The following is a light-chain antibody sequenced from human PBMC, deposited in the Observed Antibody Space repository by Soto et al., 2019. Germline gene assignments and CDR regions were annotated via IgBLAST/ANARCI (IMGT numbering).Light chain of an antibody. CDR1: QSISAW. J-gene: IGKJ1*01. CDR2: DAS. Sequence: DIQMTQSPSTLSASVGDRGTITCRASQSISAWLAWYQQKPGKAPKLLIYDASILESGVPSRFSGSGSGTEFSLTISSLQPDDFATYSCQQYSSYRTFGQGTKVEIK. CDR3: QQYSSYRT. V-gene: IGKV1-5*01.